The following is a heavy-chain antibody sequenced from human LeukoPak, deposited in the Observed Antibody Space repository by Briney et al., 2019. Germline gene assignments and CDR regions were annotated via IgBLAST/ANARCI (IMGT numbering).Heavy chain of an antibody. CDR3: AFGGVYFDY. CDR1: GGSISSSSYY. V-gene: IGHV4-39*07. CDR2: IYYSGST. J-gene: IGHJ4*02. Sequence: PSETLSLTCTVSGGSISSSSYYWGWIRQPPGKGLEWIGSIYYSGSTYYNPSLKSRVTISVDTSKNQFSLKLSSVTAADTAVYYCAFGGVYFDYWGQGTLVIVSS. D-gene: IGHD3-16*01.